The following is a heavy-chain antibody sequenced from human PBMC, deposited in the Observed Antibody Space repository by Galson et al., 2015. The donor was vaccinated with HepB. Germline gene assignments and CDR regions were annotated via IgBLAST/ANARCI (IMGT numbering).Heavy chain of an antibody. CDR3: ARGPTTVSIPFWYFDL. Sequence: SVKVSCKASGHTFTTYSISWVRHAPGQGLEWMGGIIPFYGTTNYAQTFQGRVTITADDSMSTAYIELSSLRAEDTAVYYCARGPTTVSIPFWYFDLWGRGTVVTVSS. CDR2: IIPFYGTT. CDR1: GHTFTTYS. V-gene: IGHV1-69*13. D-gene: IGHD4-17*01. J-gene: IGHJ2*01.